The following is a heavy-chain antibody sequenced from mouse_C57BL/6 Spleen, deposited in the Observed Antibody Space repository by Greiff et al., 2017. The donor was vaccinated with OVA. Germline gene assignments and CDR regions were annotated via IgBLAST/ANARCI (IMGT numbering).Heavy chain of an antibody. CDR3: AREGYGSSSLDY. J-gene: IGHJ2*01. CDR2: IDPSDSYT. V-gene: IGHV1-59*01. D-gene: IGHD1-1*01. Sequence: QVQLKQPGAELVRPGTSVKLSCKASGYTFTSYWMHWVKQRPGQGLEWIGVIDPSDSYTNYNQKFKGKATLTVDTSSSTAYMQLSSLTSEDSAVYYCAREGYGSSSLDYWGQGTTLTVSS. CDR1: GYTFTSYW.